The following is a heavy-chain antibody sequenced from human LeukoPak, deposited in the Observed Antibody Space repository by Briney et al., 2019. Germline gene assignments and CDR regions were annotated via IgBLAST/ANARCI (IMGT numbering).Heavy chain of an antibody. D-gene: IGHD5-12*01. V-gene: IGHV1-8*01. CDR2: MNPNSGNT. CDR1: GYTFTSYD. CDR3: ARAYSGYDRGDY. Sequence: ASVKVSCKASGYTFTSYDINWVRQATGQGLEWMGWMNPNSGNTGYAQKFQGRVTMARNTSISTAYMELSSLRSEDTAVYYCARAYSGYDRGDYWGQGTLVTVSS. J-gene: IGHJ4*02.